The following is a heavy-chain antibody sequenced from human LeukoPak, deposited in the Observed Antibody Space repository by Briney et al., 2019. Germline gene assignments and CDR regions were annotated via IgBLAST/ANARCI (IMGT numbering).Heavy chain of an antibody. CDR3: ARLLPLQGGDV. J-gene: IGHJ6*02. V-gene: IGHV4-34*01. CDR1: GASFTGYY. D-gene: IGHD2-15*01. CDR2: INHSGGT. Sequence: SETLSLTCSVYGASFTGYYWSWFRQPPGKGLEWIGEINHSGGTNYNPSLKSRVTISLDTSNNQFSLKLNSVTAADTAVYYCARLLPLQGGDVWGQGTTVTVSS.